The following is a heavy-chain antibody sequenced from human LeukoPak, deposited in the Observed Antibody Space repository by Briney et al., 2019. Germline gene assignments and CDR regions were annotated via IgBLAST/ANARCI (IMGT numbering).Heavy chain of an antibody. Sequence: ASVKVSCKASGYTFTGYYMHWVRQAPGQGLEWMERINPNSGGTNYAQKFQGRVTMTRDTSISTAYMELSRLRSDDTAVYYCARVGNYDFWSGYHGYYFDYWGQGTLVTVSS. CDR1: GYTFTGYY. CDR2: INPNSGGT. CDR3: ARVGNYDFWSGYHGYYFDY. J-gene: IGHJ4*02. V-gene: IGHV1-2*06. D-gene: IGHD3-3*01.